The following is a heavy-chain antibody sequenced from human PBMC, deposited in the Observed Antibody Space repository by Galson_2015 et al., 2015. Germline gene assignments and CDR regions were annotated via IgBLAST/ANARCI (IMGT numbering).Heavy chain of an antibody. CDR1: GGSVSSGSYY. J-gene: IGHJ3*02. V-gene: IGHV4-61*01. CDR3: ARGVEMATIAAFDI. Sequence: TLSLTCTVSGGSVSSGSYYWSWIRQPPGKGLEWIGYIYYSGSTNYNPSLKSRVTISVDTSKNQFSLKLSSVTAADTAVYYCARGVEMATIAAFDIWGQGTMVTVSS. D-gene: IGHD5-24*01. CDR2: IYYSGST.